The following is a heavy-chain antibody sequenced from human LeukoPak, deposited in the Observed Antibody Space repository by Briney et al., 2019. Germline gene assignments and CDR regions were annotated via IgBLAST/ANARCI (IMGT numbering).Heavy chain of an antibody. V-gene: IGHV3-30*03. Sequence: GGSLRLSCAASGFTFSSYGMHWVRQAPGMGLEWVAVISFDGSNKYYADSVKGRFTISRDNSKNTLYLQMNSLRAEDTAVYYCARPLRVGAFDIWGQGTMVTVSS. CDR1: GFTFSSYG. CDR2: ISFDGSNK. J-gene: IGHJ3*02. CDR3: ARPLRVGAFDI. D-gene: IGHD4-17*01.